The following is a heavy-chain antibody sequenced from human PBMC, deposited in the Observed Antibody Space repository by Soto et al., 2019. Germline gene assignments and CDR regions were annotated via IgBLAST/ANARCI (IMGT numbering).Heavy chain of an antibody. CDR1: GFTFSSYR. Sequence: GGSLRLSCAASGFTFSSYRMNRVRQAPGKGLEWVSYISSSSSTIYYADSVKGRFTISRDNAKNSLYLPMNSLRDEDTAVYYWARDPPIVVVVSSRPVHRMDVWGQVTTATVSS. CDR3: ARDPPIVVVVSSRPVHRMDV. J-gene: IGHJ6*02. V-gene: IGHV3-48*02. CDR2: ISSSSSTI. D-gene: IGHD2-15*01.